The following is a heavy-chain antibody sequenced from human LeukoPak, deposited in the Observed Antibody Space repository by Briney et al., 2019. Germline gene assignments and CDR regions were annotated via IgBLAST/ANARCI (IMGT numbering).Heavy chain of an antibody. CDR1: GFTFGNSW. CDR3: VVVVEPPDSDGFDV. J-gene: IGHJ3*01. Sequence: GGSLRLSCATSGFTFGNSWVHWVRQAPGKGLVWVSLINADGSTATYADSVKGRFTISRDNARNTLSLQMNSLTIEDTAVYYCVVVVEPPDSDGFDVWGQGTMITVSS. D-gene: IGHD1-14*01. V-gene: IGHV3-74*01. CDR2: INADGSTA.